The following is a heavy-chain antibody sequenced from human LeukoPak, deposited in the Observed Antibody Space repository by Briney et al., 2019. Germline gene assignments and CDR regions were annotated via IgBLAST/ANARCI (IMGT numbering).Heavy chain of an antibody. J-gene: IGHJ5*02. CDR3: ARAGARIVGATSWFDP. CDR1: GYTFTSYG. CDR2: IIPIFGTA. D-gene: IGHD1-26*01. Sequence: SVKVSCKASGYTFTSYGISWVRQAPGQGLEWMGGIIPIFGTANYAQKFQGRVTITTDESTSTAYMELSSLRSEDTAVYYCARAGARIVGATSWFDPWGQGTLVTVSS. V-gene: IGHV1-69*05.